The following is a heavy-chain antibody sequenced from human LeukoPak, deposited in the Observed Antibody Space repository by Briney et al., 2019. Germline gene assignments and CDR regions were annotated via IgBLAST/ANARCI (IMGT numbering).Heavy chain of an antibody. D-gene: IGHD3-10*01. J-gene: IGHJ4*02. CDR3: RLLWFGEFRPIDY. CDR1: GGSISSSSYC. Sequence: SETLSLTCTVSGGSISSSSYCWGWIRQPPGKGLEWIGSIYYSGSAYYNPSLKSRVTISVDTSKNQFSLKLSSVTAADTAVYYCRLLWFGEFRPIDYWGQGTLVTVSS. CDR2: IYYSGSA. V-gene: IGHV4-39*07.